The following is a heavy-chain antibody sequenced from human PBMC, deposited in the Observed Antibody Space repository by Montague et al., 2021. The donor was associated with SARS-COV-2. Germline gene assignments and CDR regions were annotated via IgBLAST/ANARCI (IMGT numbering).Heavy chain of an antibody. CDR3: ARDLTVTTVTSHMYHYAIDV. D-gene: IGHD4-11*01. V-gene: IGHV4-4*07. CDR1: GGSISNYY. Sequence: SETLSLTCTVSGGSISNYYWSWIRQPPGKGLEWIGRIYVSGNTNYNPSLKSRVTMSVDTSKNQFSLKLTSVSAADTAAYYCARDLTVTTVTSHMYHYAIDVWGQGTTVTVSS. J-gene: IGHJ6*02. CDR2: IYVSGNT.